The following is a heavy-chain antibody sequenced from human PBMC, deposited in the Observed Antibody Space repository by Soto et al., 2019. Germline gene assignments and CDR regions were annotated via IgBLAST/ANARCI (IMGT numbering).Heavy chain of an antibody. J-gene: IGHJ6*02. D-gene: IGHD2-2*02. CDR3: ARVNIVVVPAAILSYYYGMDV. V-gene: IGHV1-18*01. CDR2: ISAYNGNT. Sequence: GASVKVSCKASGYTFTSYGISWVRQAPGQGLEWMGWISAYNGNTNYAQKLQGRVTMTTDTSTSTAYMELRSLRSDDTAVYYCARVNIVVVPAAILSYYYGMDVWGQGTTVTVSS. CDR1: GYTFTSYG.